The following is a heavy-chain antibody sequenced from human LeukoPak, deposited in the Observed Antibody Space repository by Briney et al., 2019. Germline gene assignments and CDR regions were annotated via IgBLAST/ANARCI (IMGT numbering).Heavy chain of an antibody. D-gene: IGHD3-16*01. CDR2: IYTSGST. Sequence: SETLSLTCTVSGGSISSGSYYWSWIRQPAGKGLEWIGRIYTSGSTNYNPALKSRVTISVDTSKTQFSLKLSSVTAAETAVYYCVRAFGFPDAFDIWGQGTMVTVSS. CDR1: GGSISSGSYY. J-gene: IGHJ3*02. V-gene: IGHV4-61*02. CDR3: VRAFGFPDAFDI.